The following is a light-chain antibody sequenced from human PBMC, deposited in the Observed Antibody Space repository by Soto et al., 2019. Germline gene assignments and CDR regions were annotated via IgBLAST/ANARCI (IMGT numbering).Light chain of an antibody. CDR1: SSDVGTYNY. Sequence: QSALTQPASVSGSPGRSITISCTGTSSDVGTYNYVSWYQQHPGKAPKVMIYEVSNRPSGVSNRFSGSKSGDTASLTISGLQAEDEADYYCSSYTSSSTLVFGTGTNLTVL. CDR2: EVS. V-gene: IGLV2-14*01. J-gene: IGLJ1*01. CDR3: SSYTSSSTLV.